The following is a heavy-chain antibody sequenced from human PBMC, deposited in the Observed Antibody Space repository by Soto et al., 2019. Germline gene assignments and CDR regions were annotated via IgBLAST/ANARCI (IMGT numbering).Heavy chain of an antibody. Sequence: SETLSLTCTVSGGSISSYYWSWIRQPPGKALEWIGYIYHSGSTNYNPPLKSRVTISVDTSKNQLSLNLSSVTAADTAVYYCATKPPYSTVWYYFDYWGQGALVTVSS. J-gene: IGHJ4*02. CDR3: ATKPPYSTVWYYFDY. D-gene: IGHD2-2*01. CDR1: GGSISSYY. V-gene: IGHV4-59*03. CDR2: IYHSGST.